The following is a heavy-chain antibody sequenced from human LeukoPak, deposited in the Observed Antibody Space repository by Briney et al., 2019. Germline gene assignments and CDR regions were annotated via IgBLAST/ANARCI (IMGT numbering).Heavy chain of an antibody. Sequence: SVKVSCKASGGTFSSYAISWVRQAPGQGLEWMGGIIPIFGTANYAQKFQGRVTITTDESTSTAYMELSSLRSEDTAVYYCASSNCSSTSCQDWTRLRYYYYYMDVWGKGTTVTVSS. CDR1: GGTFSSYA. D-gene: IGHD2-2*01. CDR2: IIPIFGTA. V-gene: IGHV1-69*05. J-gene: IGHJ6*03. CDR3: ASSNCSSTSCQDWTRLRYYYYYMDV.